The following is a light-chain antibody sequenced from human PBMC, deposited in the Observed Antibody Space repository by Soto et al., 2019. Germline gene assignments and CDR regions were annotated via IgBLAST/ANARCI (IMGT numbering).Light chain of an antibody. CDR1: QSVSSNY. V-gene: IGKV3-20*01. CDR3: PQYVNSPIT. CDR2: GAS. Sequence: EIVLTQSPGTLSLSPGERATLSCRASQSVSSNYLAWYQQKPGQAPRLLIYGASNRATGIPDRFSGSGSGTDFTLTISTLEPEDFAVYYCPQYVNSPITFGQGTRLDIK. J-gene: IGKJ5*01.